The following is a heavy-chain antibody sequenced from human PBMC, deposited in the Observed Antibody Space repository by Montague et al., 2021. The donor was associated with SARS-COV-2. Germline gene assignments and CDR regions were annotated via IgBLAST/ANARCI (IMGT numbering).Heavy chain of an antibody. CDR1: GYTFTNYD. J-gene: IGHJ6*03. CDR2: MNPNSGNT. V-gene: IGHV1-8*01. D-gene: IGHD3-3*01. CDR3: ARGDRSTYFDFWNGFNYYYYMDV. Sequence: SVKVSCKASGYTFTNYDINWVRQATGQGLEWMGWMNPNSGNTGYAQKFQGRVTMTRHTSISTAHMELSSLRSEDTAVYYCARGDRSTYFDFWNGFNYYYYMDVWGKGTTVTVSS.